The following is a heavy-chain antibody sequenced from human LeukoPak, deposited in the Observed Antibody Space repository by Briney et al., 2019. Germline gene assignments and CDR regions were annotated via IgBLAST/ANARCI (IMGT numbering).Heavy chain of an antibody. CDR1: GGSISGSY. V-gene: IGHV4-59*01. D-gene: IGHD1-1*01. CDR3: ARVSWFPGTSYYYMDV. Sequence: SETLSLTCTVSGGSISGSYWNWIRQPPGKGLEWIGYIYYSGSTNYNPSLKSRVTISVDTSKNQFSLKLSSVTAADTAVYYCARVSWFPGTSYYYMDVWGKGTTVTVSS. J-gene: IGHJ6*03. CDR2: IYYSGST.